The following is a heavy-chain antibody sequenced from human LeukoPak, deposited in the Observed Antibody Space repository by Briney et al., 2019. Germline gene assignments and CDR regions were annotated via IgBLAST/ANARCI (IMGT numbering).Heavy chain of an antibody. V-gene: IGHV4-59*01. D-gene: IGHD1-7*01. CDR3: ARDNWNYGSSMDV. Sequence: SETLSLTCTVSGGSISSYCWSWIRQPPGKGPEWIGYIYYSGSTNYNPSLKSRVTISVDTSKNQFSLKLSSVTAADTAVYYCARDNWNYGSSMDVWGQGTTVTVSS. CDR1: GGSISSYC. CDR2: IYYSGST. J-gene: IGHJ6*02.